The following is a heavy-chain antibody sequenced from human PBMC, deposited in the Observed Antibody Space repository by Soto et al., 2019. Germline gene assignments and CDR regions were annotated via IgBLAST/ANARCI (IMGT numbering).Heavy chain of an antibody. V-gene: IGHV4-34*01. Sequence: SETLSLTCAVYGGSFSGYYWSWIRQPPGKGLEWIGEINHSGSTNYNPSLKSRVTISVDTSKNQFSLKLSSVTAADTAVYYCAREGKEAYCGGDCYRRFDYWGQGTLVTVSS. CDR3: AREGKEAYCGGDCYRRFDY. J-gene: IGHJ4*02. D-gene: IGHD2-21*01. CDR1: GGSFSGYY. CDR2: INHSGST.